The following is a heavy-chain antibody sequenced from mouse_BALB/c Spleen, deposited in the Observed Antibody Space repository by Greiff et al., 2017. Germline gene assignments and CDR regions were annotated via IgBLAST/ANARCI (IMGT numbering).Heavy chain of an antibody. CDR3: ARSLEDYGAWFAY. CDR1: GFTFSSFG. CDR2: ISSGSSTI. V-gene: IGHV5-17*02. Sequence: EVQGVESGGGLVQPGGSRKLSCAASGFTFSSFGMHWVRQAPEKGLEWVAYISSGSSTIYYADTVKGRFTISRDNPKNTLFLQMTSLRSEDTAMYYCARSLEDYGAWFAYWGQGTLVTVSA. D-gene: IGHD1-1*01. J-gene: IGHJ3*01.